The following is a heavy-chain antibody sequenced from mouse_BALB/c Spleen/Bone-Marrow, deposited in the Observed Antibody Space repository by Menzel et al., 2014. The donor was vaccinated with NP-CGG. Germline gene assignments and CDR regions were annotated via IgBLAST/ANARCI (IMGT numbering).Heavy chain of an antibody. V-gene: IGHV1-54*03. Sequence: VQLQESGAELVRPGTSVKVSCKASGYAFTNYLIEWVKQRPGQGLEWIGVNNPGSGGTNYNEKFKGKATLTADKSSSTFYMQPRTLPSDDSAVFFWARSIYSGSPEAMDSWGQGPSVTVSS. CDR1: GYAFTNYL. D-gene: IGHD1-1*02. J-gene: IGHJ4*01. CDR3: ARSIYSGSPEAMDS. CDR2: NNPGSGGT.